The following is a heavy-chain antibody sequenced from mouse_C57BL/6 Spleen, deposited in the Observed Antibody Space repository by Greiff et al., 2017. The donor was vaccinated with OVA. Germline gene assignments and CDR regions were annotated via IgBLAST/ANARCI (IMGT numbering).Heavy chain of an antibody. J-gene: IGHJ4*01. D-gene: IGHD2-1*01. CDR1: GFTFSSYG. V-gene: IGHV5-6*01. CDR3: ARQYGNYMGYAMDY. CDR2: ISSGGSYT. Sequence: DVQLVESGGDLVKPGGSLKLSCAASGFTFSSYGMSWVRQTPDKRLEWVATISSGGSYTYYPDSVKGRFTISRDNAKNTLYLQMSSLKSEDTAMYYCARQYGNYMGYAMDYWGQGTSVTVSS.